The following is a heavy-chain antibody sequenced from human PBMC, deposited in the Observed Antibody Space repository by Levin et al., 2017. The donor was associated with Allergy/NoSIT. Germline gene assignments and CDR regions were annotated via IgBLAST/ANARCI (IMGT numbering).Heavy chain of an antibody. CDR3: ARDEYAYGARKGIFDF. V-gene: IGHV1-2*02. CDR1: GYSLSDKY. D-gene: IGHD2-2*01. CDR2: INPRSGGT. Sequence: ASVKVSCKASGYSLSDKYMHWVRQAPGQGLEWMGWINPRSGGTKYAQKFQGRVTMTWDTSINTVYMELSSLTSDDTAVYYCARDEYAYGARKGIFDFWGQGTLVSVSS. J-gene: IGHJ4*02.